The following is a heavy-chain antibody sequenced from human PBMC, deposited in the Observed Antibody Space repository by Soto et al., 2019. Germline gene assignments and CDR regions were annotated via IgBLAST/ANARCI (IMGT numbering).Heavy chain of an antibody. CDR2: IYHSGST. Sequence: KTSETLSLTCAVSGGSISSGGYSWSWIRQPPGKGLEWIGYIYHSGSTYYNPSLKSRVTTSVDRSKNQFSLKLSSVTAADTAVYYCARGVMGVATVEFEEGVFDYWGQGTLVTVSS. J-gene: IGHJ4*02. CDR1: GGSISSGGYS. D-gene: IGHD5-12*01. CDR3: ARGVMGVATVEFEEGVFDY. V-gene: IGHV4-30-2*01.